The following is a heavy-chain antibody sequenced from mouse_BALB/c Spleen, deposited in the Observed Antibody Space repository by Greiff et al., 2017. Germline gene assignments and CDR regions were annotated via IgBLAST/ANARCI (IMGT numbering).Heavy chain of an antibody. D-gene: IGHD2-2*01. CDR2: IWAGGST. CDR1: GFSLTSYG. CDR3: ARDGGYDRTWFAY. V-gene: IGHV2-9*02. Sequence: VMLVESGPGLVAPSQSLSITCTVSGFSLTSYGVHWVRQPPGKGLEWLGVIWAGGSTNYNSALMSRLSISKDNSKSQVFLKMNSLQTDDTAMYYCARDGGYDRTWFAYWGQGTLVTVSA. J-gene: IGHJ3*01.